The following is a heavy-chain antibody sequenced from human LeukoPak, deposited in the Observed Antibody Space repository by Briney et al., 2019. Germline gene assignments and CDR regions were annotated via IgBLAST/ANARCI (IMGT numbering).Heavy chain of an antibody. CDR2: IYYSGST. CDR1: GGSISSYY. J-gene: IGHJ3*02. Sequence: SETLSLAFTVSGGSISSYYWSWIRQPPGKGLGGIGDIYYSGSTNYNPSLKSRVTISVDTSKSQFSLKLSSVTAADTAVYYCARFERYSSGWPLVNRDAFDIWGQGTMVTVSS. D-gene: IGHD6-19*01. V-gene: IGHV4-59*08. CDR3: ARFERYSSGWPLVNRDAFDI.